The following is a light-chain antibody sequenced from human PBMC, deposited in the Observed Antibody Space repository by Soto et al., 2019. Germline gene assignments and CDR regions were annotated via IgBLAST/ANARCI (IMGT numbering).Light chain of an antibody. CDR3: GADHGSGSNFVVV. V-gene: IGLV9-49*01. CDR1: SGYSNYK. CDR2: VGTGGIVG. Sequence: QSVLTQPPSASASLGASVTLTCTLSSGYSNYKVDWYPQRPGKGPRFVMRVGTGGIVGSKGDGIPDRFSVLGSGLNRYLTIKNIQEEDESDYHCGADHGSGSNFVVVFGGGTKLTVL. J-gene: IGLJ2*01.